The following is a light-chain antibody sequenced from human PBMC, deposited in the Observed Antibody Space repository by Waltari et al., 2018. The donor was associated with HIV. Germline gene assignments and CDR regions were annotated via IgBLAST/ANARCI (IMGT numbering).Light chain of an antibody. CDR1: QSISTN. CDR3: QQYENWPYT. CDR2: DAS. Sequence: EIVMTQSPATLSVSPGETATLSCRTRQSISTNLAWFQQKRGQAPSLLIYDASTAAAAVPARFSGSGSGTEFTLTITSLQSEDFAVYYCQQYENWPYTFGRGSKVEIK. V-gene: IGKV3-15*01. J-gene: IGKJ2*01.